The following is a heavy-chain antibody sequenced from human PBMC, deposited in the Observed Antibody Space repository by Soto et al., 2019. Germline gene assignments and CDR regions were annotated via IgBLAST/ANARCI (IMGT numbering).Heavy chain of an antibody. J-gene: IGHJ6*02. CDR3: TTVIAAAGYYYYGMDV. CDR2: IKSKTDGGTT. V-gene: IGHV3-15*01. D-gene: IGHD6-13*01. Sequence: PGGSLRLSCAASGFTFSNAWMSWVRQAPGKGLEWVGRIKSKTDGGTTDYAAPVKGRFTISRDDSKNTLYLQMNSLKTEDTAVYYCTTVIAAAGYYYYGMDVWGQGTTVTVS. CDR1: GFTFSNAW.